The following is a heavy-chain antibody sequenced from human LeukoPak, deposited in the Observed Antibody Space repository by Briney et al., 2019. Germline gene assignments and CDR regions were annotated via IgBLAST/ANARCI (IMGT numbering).Heavy chain of an antibody. Sequence: GGSLRLSCAASGFTFSSYGMHWVRQAPGKGLEWVAVIWYDGSNKYYADSVKGRLTISRDNSKNTLYLQMNSLRAEDTALYYCAKESGYCSSTSCFADAFDIWGQGTMVTVSS. CDR3: AKESGYCSSTSCFADAFDI. CDR1: GFTFSSYG. V-gene: IGHV3-33*06. D-gene: IGHD2-2*01. CDR2: IWYDGSNK. J-gene: IGHJ3*02.